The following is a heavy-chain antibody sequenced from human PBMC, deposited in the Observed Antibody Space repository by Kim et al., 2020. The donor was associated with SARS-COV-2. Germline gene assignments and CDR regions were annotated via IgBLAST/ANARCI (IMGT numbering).Heavy chain of an antibody. V-gene: IGHV4-59*01. CDR2: IYYSGST. CDR1: GGSISSYY. D-gene: IGHD3-10*01. Sequence: SETLSLTCTVSGGSISSYYWSWIRQPPGKGLEWIGYIYYSGSTNYNPSLKSRVTISVDTSKNQFSLKLSSVTAADTAVYYCARNYYGSGSYAQGYWGQGTLVTVSS. CDR3: ARNYYGSGSYAQGY. J-gene: IGHJ4*02.